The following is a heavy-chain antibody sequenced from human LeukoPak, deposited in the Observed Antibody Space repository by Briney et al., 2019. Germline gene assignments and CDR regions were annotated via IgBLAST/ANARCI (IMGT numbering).Heavy chain of an antibody. Sequence: PGGSLRLSCAASGFTFSSYGMSWVRQAPGKGLEWVSSISSSSSYIYYADSVKGRFTISRDNAKNSLYLQMNSLRAEDTAVYYCAREGYYYGSGSYLFDPWGQGTLVTVSS. CDR1: GFTFSSYG. CDR3: AREGYYYGSGSYLFDP. V-gene: IGHV3-21*01. CDR2: ISSSSSYI. J-gene: IGHJ5*02. D-gene: IGHD3-10*01.